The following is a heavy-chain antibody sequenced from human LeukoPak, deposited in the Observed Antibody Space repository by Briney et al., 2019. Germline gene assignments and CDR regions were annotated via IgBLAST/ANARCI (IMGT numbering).Heavy chain of an antibody. CDR1: GFVFSDYY. J-gene: IGHJ4*02. V-gene: IGHV3-11*04. Sequence: GGSLRLSCAVSGFVFSDYYMSWVRQAPGKGLEWVSSISNSGNNRYYGDSVKGRFTISRDNAKKSMYLEMNSLRAEDTAVYYCARKNGLDYWGQGTLVTVSS. CDR3: ARKNGLDY. CDR2: ISNSGNNR.